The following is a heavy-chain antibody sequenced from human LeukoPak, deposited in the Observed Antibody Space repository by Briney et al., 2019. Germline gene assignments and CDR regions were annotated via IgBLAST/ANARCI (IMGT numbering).Heavy chain of an antibody. CDR1: GFTFSNYA. CDR3: ARVNSGYDY. V-gene: IGHV3-64*01. J-gene: IGHJ4*02. D-gene: IGHD5-12*01. Sequence: GGSLRLSCAASGFTFSNYAMHWVRQARGKGLEYVSAISTNEGSTYYANSVKGRFTISRDNSKNTLYLQMGSLRAEDMAVYYCARVNSGYDYWGQGTLVTVSS. CDR2: ISTNEGST.